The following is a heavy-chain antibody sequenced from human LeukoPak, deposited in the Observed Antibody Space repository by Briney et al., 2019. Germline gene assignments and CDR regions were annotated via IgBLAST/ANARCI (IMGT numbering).Heavy chain of an antibody. V-gene: IGHV3-11*01. J-gene: IGHJ4*02. CDR1: GFTFSDYY. CDR3: ARSPIEGYYFDY. Sequence: GGSLGLSCAASGFTFSDYYMSWIRQAPGKGLEWVSYISSSGSTIYYADSVKGRFTISRDNAKNSLYLQMNSLRAEDTAVYYCARSPIEGYYFDYWGQGTLVTVSS. CDR2: ISSSGSTI.